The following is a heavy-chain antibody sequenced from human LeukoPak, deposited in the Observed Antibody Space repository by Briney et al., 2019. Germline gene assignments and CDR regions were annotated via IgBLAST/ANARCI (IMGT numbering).Heavy chain of an antibody. J-gene: IGHJ4*02. CDR3: ARDGYPSIAAANNYYFDY. D-gene: IGHD6-13*01. CDR2: IWSVGSNK. Sequence: SCKASGGTFNSYGMHWVSQAAGKGLEWVAVIWSVGSNKYYADSVKGRFTISGDNSKNTLYLQMNSLRAEDTAVYYCARDGYPSIAAANNYYFDYWGQGTLVTVSS. CDR1: GGTFNSYG. V-gene: IGHV3-33*01.